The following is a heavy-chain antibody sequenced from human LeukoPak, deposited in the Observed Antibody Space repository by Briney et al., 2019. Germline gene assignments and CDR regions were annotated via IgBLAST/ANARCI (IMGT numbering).Heavy chain of an antibody. CDR1: GFTFSSYD. CDR3: VRNFDY. Sequence: QSGGSLRLSCAASGFTFSSYDMHSVRQAPGKGLEWVAFIRYDGSNKYYADSVKGRFTISRDNSKNTLYLQMNSLRAEDTAVYYCVRNFDYWGQGILVTVSS. J-gene: IGHJ4*02. CDR2: IRYDGSNK. V-gene: IGHV3-30*02.